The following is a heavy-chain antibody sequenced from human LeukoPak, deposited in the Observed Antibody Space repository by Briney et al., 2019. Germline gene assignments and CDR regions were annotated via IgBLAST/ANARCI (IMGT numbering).Heavy chain of an antibody. V-gene: IGHV3-21*01. Sequence: PGGSLRLSCAASGFTFSSYSMNWVRQAPGKGLEWVSSISSSSSYIYYADSVKGRFTISRDNAKNSLYLQMNSLRAEDTAVYYCARPIITMVRGVLSYYXYYMXVXXXXTTVTIS. CDR3: ARPIITMVRGVLSYYXYYMXV. CDR2: ISSSSSYI. CDR1: GFTFSSYS. D-gene: IGHD3-10*01. J-gene: IGHJ6*03.